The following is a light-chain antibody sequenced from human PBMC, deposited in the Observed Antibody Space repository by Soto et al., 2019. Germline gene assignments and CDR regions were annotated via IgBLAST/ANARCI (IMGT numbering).Light chain of an antibody. CDR3: HQYGTARRK. CDR2: DAS. Sequence: DIQMTQSPSTLSASVGDRVTITCRASQSISSWLAWYQQKPGKAPKLLIYDASSLESGVPSRFSGSGSGTQFTLTISSLQPDDFATYYCHQYGTARRKFGQGTTVDIK. CDR1: QSISSW. V-gene: IGKV1-5*01. J-gene: IGKJ1*01.